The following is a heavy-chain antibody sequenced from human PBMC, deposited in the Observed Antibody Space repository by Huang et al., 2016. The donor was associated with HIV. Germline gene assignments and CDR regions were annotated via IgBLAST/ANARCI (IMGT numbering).Heavy chain of an antibody. D-gene: IGHD3-3*01. V-gene: IGHV4-39*01. Sequence: QLHLQESGPGLVKPSETLSLICTVSGGSISNNDYYWGWIRQSPGKGLEWVGSVDYSGTTAYTPSLKSRGTISMDMSKNEFSLGLRSLSAADSAIYYCARHCPLQYRDLWTGFSYYFDFWGQGSPVTVSS. CDR2: VDYSGTT. CDR1: GGSISNNDYY. J-gene: IGHJ4*02. CDR3: ARHCPLQYRDLWTGFSYYFDF.